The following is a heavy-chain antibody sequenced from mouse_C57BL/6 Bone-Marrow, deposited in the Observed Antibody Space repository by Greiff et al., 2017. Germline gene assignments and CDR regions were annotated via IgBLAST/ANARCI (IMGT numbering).Heavy chain of an antibody. Sequence: QVQLQQSGPELVKPGASVKISCKASGYSFTSYYIHWVKQRPGQGLEWIGWLYPGSGNTQYNEKFKGKATLTADPSSSTAYMQLSSLTSEDSAVYYCARGGYDGPYAMDYWGQGTAVTVSS. D-gene: IGHD2-2*01. J-gene: IGHJ4*01. V-gene: IGHV1-66*01. CDR1: GYSFTSYY. CDR2: LYPGSGNT. CDR3: ARGGYDGPYAMDY.